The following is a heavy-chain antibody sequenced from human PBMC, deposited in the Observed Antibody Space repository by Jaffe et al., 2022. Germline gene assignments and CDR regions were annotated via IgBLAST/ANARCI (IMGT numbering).Heavy chain of an antibody. J-gene: IGHJ3*02. CDR1: GGSFSGYY. Sequence: QVQLQQWGAGLLKPSETLSLTCAVYGGSFSGYYWSWIRQPPGKGLEWIGEINHSGSTNYNPSLKSRVTISVDTSKNQFSLKLSSVTAADTAVYYCARPHDYIWGSYRKHFGAFDIWGQGTMVTVSS. D-gene: IGHD3-16*02. V-gene: IGHV4-34*01. CDR2: INHSGST. CDR3: ARPHDYIWGSYRKHFGAFDI.